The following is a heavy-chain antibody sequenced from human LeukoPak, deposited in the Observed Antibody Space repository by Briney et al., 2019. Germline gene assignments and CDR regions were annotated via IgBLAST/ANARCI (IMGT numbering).Heavy chain of an antibody. Sequence: ASVKVSCKASGYTFTSYDINWVRQAPGQGLEWMGWMNPNSGNTGYAQKFQGRVTMTRNTSISTAYMELSSLRSEDTAVYYCARRAGGYDFWSGYSTIDYWGQGTLVTVSS. CDR3: ARRAGGYDFWSGYSTIDY. D-gene: IGHD3-3*01. CDR2: MNPNSGNT. J-gene: IGHJ4*02. V-gene: IGHV1-8*01. CDR1: GYTFTSYD.